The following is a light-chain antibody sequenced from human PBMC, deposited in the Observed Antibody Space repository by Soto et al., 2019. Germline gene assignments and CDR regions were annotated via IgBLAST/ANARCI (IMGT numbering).Light chain of an antibody. CDR2: AAS. J-gene: IGKJ5*01. V-gene: IGKV1-39*01. CDR3: QQSYSTLIT. Sequence: DIQMTQSPSSLSASVGDRVTITCRASQSIASYLNWYQQNPGKAPKLLIYAASNLQSGVPSRFSGSGSGTDFTLTISSLQPEDFATYYCQQSYSTLITFGQGTRLEIK. CDR1: QSIASY.